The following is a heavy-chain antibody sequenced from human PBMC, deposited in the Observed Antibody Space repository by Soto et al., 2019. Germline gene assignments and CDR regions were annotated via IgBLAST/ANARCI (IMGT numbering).Heavy chain of an antibody. V-gene: IGHV4-34*01. CDR2: FNHSGST. J-gene: IGHJ6*02. D-gene: IGHD6-13*01. CDR3: ARLYSSSSAYYYYYYGMDV. Sequence: QVQLQQWGAGLLKPSETLSLTCAVYGGSFSGYYWSWIRQPPGKGLEWIGEFNHSGSTNYNPSLKSRFTISVDTSKNQFSLKLSSVTAADTAVYYCARLYSSSSAYYYYYYGMDVWGQGTTVTVSS. CDR1: GGSFSGYY.